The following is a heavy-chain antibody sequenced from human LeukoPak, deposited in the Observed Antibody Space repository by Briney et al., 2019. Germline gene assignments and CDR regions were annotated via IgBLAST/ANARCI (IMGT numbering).Heavy chain of an antibody. J-gene: IGHJ3*01. CDR1: GFTFNSYS. D-gene: IGHD1-26*01. Sequence: GGSLRLSCGDPGFTFNSYSMNWVRQAPGKGLEWVASIIGSGSEMFYSDSLKCRFTISRDNSKNSLYLQMNSLRVEDTAVYYFAKVQSDIVGAMFFSFDVWGQGTMVSVSS. CDR3: AKVQSDIVGAMFFSFDV. CDR2: IIGSGSEM. V-gene: IGHV3-21*06.